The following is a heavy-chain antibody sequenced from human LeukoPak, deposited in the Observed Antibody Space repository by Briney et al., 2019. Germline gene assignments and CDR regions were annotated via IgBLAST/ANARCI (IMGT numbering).Heavy chain of an antibody. CDR3: ARLRVQLWLDESFDYYGMDV. D-gene: IGHD5-18*01. V-gene: IGHV3-30-3*01. CDR1: GFTFSSYA. CDR2: ISYDGSNK. J-gene: IGHJ6*02. Sequence: GGSLRLSYAASGFTFSSYAMHWVRQAPGMGLEWVAVISYDGSNKYYADSVKGRFTISRDNSKNTLYLQMNSLRAEDTAVYYCARLRVQLWLDESFDYYGMDVWGQGTTVTVSS.